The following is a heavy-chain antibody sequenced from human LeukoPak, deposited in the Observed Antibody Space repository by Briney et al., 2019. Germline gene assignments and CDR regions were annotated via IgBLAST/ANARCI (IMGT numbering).Heavy chain of an antibody. Sequence: SETLSLTCTASGGSISSYYWSWIRQPPGQGLEWIGEINHSGSTDYMPSLKSRVTISVDTSKNQFSLKLNSVTAADTAVYYCAREISPADSSSAFDYWGQGTLVTVSS. CDR2: INHSGST. J-gene: IGHJ4*02. D-gene: IGHD6-6*01. CDR3: AREISPADSSSAFDY. V-gene: IGHV4-34*01. CDR1: GGSISSYY.